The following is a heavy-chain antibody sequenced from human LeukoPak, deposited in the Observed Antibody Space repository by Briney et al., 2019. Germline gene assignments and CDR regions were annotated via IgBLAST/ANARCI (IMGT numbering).Heavy chain of an antibody. D-gene: IGHD3-22*01. Sequence: SETLSLTCTVSGGSISSGYYWGWIRQPPGKGLEWIGSIYHSGSTYYNPSLKSRVTISVDTSKNQFSLKLSSVTAADTAVYYCASQNTYYYDSSGYYFDYWGQGTLVTVSS. V-gene: IGHV4-38-2*02. CDR3: ASQNTYYYDSSGYYFDY. CDR1: GGSISSGYY. CDR2: IYHSGST. J-gene: IGHJ4*02.